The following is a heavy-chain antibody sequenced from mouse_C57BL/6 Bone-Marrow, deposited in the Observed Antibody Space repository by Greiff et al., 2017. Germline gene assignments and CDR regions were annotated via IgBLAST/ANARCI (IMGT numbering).Heavy chain of an antibody. CDR2: IDPANGDT. V-gene: IGHV14-4*01. Sequence: VQLQQSGAELVRPGASVKLSCTASGFNIKDDYMHWVKQRPEQGLEWIGWIDPANGDTEYASKFQGKATLTADTSSNTAYLQLRSMTSEDTDVDYCTPSYYYAMEYWGQGTSDTVSS. CDR1: GFNIKDDY. CDR3: TPSYYYAMEY. J-gene: IGHJ4*01.